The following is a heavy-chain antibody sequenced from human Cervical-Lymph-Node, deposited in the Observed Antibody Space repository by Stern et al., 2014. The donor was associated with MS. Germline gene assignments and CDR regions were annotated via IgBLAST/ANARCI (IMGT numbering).Heavy chain of an antibody. Sequence: VQLVESGGGVVQPGGSLRLSCVASGFMFDKYAIHWVRQAPGKGLEWVAVISFDGSQEFYADSVRGRFTISRDNSKNAVYMQLNSLRTEDTAVYYCARIPFGSGTLDYWGQGALVTVSS. D-gene: IGHD3-10*01. CDR3: ARIPFGSGTLDY. J-gene: IGHJ4*02. CDR2: ISFDGSQE. V-gene: IGHV3-30-3*01. CDR1: GFMFDKYA.